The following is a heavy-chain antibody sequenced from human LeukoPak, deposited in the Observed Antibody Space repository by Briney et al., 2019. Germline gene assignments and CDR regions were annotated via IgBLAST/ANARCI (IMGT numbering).Heavy chain of an antibody. Sequence: GESLKISCKGSGYSFSSYWIAWVRQTPGKGLGWMGIIYPGDSDTRYSPSLQGQVTVSADKSIGTAYLQWSSLRASDTAMYYCARFETYGLDVWGQGTTVTVSS. CDR2: IYPGDSDT. V-gene: IGHV5-51*01. CDR1: GYSFSSYW. CDR3: ARFETYGLDV. D-gene: IGHD3-9*01. J-gene: IGHJ6*02.